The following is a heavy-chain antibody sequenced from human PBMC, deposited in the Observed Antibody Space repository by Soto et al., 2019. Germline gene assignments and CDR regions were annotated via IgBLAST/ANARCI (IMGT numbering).Heavy chain of an antibody. CDR2: INPSGGST. CDR3: ASHYSSSGSNPEHYYYYGMDV. CDR1: GYTFTSYY. J-gene: IGHJ6*02. Sequence: QVQLVQSGAEVKKPGASVKVSCKASGYTFTSYYMHWVRQAPGQGLEWMGIINPSGGSTSYAQKFQGRVTMTRDTSTSTVYMELSSLRSEDTAVYYCASHYSSSGSNPEHYYYYGMDVWGQGTTVTVSS. D-gene: IGHD6-13*01. V-gene: IGHV1-46*03.